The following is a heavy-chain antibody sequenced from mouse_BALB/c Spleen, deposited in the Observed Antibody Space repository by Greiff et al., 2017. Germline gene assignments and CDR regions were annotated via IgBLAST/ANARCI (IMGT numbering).Heavy chain of an antibody. J-gene: IGHJ2*01. CDR2: ISSGSSTI. CDR1: GFTFSSFG. V-gene: IGHV5-17*02. CDR3: ARSYDGYFFDY. Sequence: EVKLQESGGGLVQPGGSRKLSCAASGFTFSSFGMHWVRQAPEKGLEWVAYISSGSSTIYYADTVKGRFTISRDNPKNTLFLQMTSLRSEDTAMYYCARSYDGYFFDYWGQGTTLTVSS. D-gene: IGHD2-3*01.